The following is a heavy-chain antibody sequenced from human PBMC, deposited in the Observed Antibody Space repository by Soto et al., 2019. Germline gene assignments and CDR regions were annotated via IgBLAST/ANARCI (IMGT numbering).Heavy chain of an antibody. CDR3: ASSLGYCSGGSCYLSIEGAFDI. J-gene: IGHJ3*02. D-gene: IGHD2-15*01. V-gene: IGHV3-11*06. CDR2: ISSSSSYT. Sequence: QVQLVESGGGLVKPGGSLRLSCAASGFTFSDYYMSWIRQAPGKGLEWVSYISSSSSYTNYADSVKGRFTISRDNAKNSLYLQMNSLRAEDTAVYYCASSLGYCSGGSCYLSIEGAFDIWGQGTMVTVSS. CDR1: GFTFSDYY.